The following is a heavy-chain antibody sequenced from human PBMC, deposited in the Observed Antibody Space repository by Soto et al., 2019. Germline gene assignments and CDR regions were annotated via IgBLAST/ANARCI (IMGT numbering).Heavy chain of an antibody. J-gene: IGHJ4*02. CDR1: GYTFTSYG. CDR2: SSTDKGKT. V-gene: IGHV1-18*01. CDR3: ATRSPAFDY. Sequence: QVQLVQPGPEVKKPGDSVKVSCKTSGYTFTSYGISWVRQAPGQGLEWMGWSSTDKGKTNYAQKFQGRVTMTTDTSTSTAYMELRSLRSDDTAVHYCATRSPAFDYWGQGTLVTVSS.